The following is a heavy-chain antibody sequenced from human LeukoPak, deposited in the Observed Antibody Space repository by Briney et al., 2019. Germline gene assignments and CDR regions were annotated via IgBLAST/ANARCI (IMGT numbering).Heavy chain of an antibody. J-gene: IGHJ3*02. CDR1: GFSFSDYG. Sequence: QPGGSLRLSCAASGFSFSDYGMHWVRQAPGKGLEWVTFIRYDGSNRYYADSVKGRFTISRDDYKNTVYLQMNSLRAEDTAVYYCAKPDVAAQGSGAFDIWGQGTMVTVSS. D-gene: IGHD6-6*01. CDR3: AKPDVAAQGSGAFDI. CDR2: IRYDGSNR. V-gene: IGHV3-30*02.